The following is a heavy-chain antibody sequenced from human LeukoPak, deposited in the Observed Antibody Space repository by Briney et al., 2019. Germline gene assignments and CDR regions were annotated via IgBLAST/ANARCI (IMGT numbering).Heavy chain of an antibody. V-gene: IGHV4-61*01. CDR3: ARYGVAGTRFYAFDI. D-gene: IGHD6-19*01. Sequence: SETLSLTCTVSGYSISSSYYWSWIRQPPGKGLEWIGYIYYSGSTNYNPSLKSRVTISVDTSKNQFSLRLSSVTAADTAVYYCARYGVAGTRFYAFDIWGQGTMVTVSS. J-gene: IGHJ3*02. CDR1: GYSISSSYY. CDR2: IYYSGST.